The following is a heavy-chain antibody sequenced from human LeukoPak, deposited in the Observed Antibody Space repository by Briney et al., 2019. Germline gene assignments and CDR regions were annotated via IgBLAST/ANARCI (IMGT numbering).Heavy chain of an antibody. V-gene: IGHV3-30*04. Sequence: GGSLRLSCAASGFTFSSYAMHWVRQAPGKGLEWVAVISYDGSNKYYADSVEGRFTISRDNPKNTLYLQMNSLRAEDTAVYYCARGRGYSGYELGYWGQGTLVTVSS. D-gene: IGHD5-12*01. CDR2: ISYDGSNK. J-gene: IGHJ4*02. CDR3: ARGRGYSGYELGY. CDR1: GFTFSSYA.